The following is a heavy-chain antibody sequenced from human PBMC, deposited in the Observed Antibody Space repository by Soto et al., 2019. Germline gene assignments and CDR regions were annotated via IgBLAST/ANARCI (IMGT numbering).Heavy chain of an antibody. D-gene: IGHD4-17*01. J-gene: IGHJ6*04. CDR2: IYPGDSDT. CDR1: GYSFTSYW. CDR3: ARQAPNDYGDYAAFDYSYYGMDV. V-gene: IGHV5-51*01. Sequence: PGESLKISCKGSGYSFTSYWIGWVRQMPGKGLEWMGIIYPGDSDTRYSPSFQGQVTISADKSISTAYLQWSSLKASDTAMYYCARQAPNDYGDYAAFDYSYYGMDVWGEGTTVTVSS.